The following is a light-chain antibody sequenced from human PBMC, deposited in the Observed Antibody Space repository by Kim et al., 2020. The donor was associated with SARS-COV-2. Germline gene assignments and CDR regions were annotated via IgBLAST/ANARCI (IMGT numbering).Light chain of an antibody. CDR3: RQSVDTPLT. CDR2: ATS. CDR1: QTVRSTS. J-gene: IGKJ5*01. V-gene: IGKV3-20*01. Sequence: EIVLTQSPDTLCLSPGERATLSCRASQTVRSTSLAWYQQNRGQAPRLLIHATSTRAPGIPDRFSGSGSATDFTLTINGLEPEYSAVYYFRQSVDTPLTFGQGTRLEIK.